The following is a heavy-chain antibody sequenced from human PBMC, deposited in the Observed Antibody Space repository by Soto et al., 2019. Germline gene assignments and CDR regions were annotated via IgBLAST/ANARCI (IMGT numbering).Heavy chain of an antibody. CDR2: IYHSGTT. V-gene: IGHV4-38-2*01. D-gene: IGHD1-26*01. CDR1: GDSISRGYY. Sequence: PSETLSLTCAVSGDSISRGYYWAWIRQPPGKGLEYIGSIYHSGTTYYNPSLMSRVTISVDTSKNQFSLKLSSVTAADTAVYYCARGSGSYFPFDYWGQGTLVTVSS. CDR3: ARGSGSYFPFDY. J-gene: IGHJ4*02.